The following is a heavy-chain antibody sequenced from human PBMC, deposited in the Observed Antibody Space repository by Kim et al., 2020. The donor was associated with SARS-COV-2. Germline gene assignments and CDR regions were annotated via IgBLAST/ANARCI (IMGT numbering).Heavy chain of an antibody. Sequence: SVKVSCKASGGTFSSYAISWVRQAPGQGLEWMGGIIPIFGTANYAQKFRGRVTITADESTSTAYMELSSLRSEDTAVYYCARANDRYSSSWYWDSECRGIVTSTADEYTSTAYMELSSLRSEDTAGYDCAIANARYSSGRYWVFDYWGQGTLVTVSS. CDR2: IIPIFGTA. V-gene: IGHV1-69*13. CDR1: GGTFSSYA. D-gene: IGHD6-13*01. CDR3: ARANDRYSSSWYWDSECRGIVTSTADEYTSTAYMELSSLRSEDTAGYDCAIANARYSSGRYWVFDY. J-gene: IGHJ4*02.